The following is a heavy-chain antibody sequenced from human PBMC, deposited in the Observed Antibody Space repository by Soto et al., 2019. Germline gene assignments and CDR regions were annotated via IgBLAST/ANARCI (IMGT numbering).Heavy chain of an antibody. J-gene: IGHJ4*01. Sequence: RXCFAASGVPFGTYAISWVRQAPGKGLEWVSAISATGISTHYADSVKGRVTISRDNSANTLSLEMSSLTAEDTAVYYCARDKETSSWTGFDFWGHGTLVTVSS. CDR3: ARDKETSSWTGFDF. V-gene: IGHV3-23*01. CDR1: GVPFGTYA. CDR2: ISATGIST. D-gene: IGHD1-1*01.